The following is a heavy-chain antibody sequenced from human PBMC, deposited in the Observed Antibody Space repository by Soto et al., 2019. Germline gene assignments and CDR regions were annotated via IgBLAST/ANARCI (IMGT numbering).Heavy chain of an antibody. Sequence: PGGSLRLSCASSGFTFSSYGVHWVRQAPGKGLDWVAVIWYDGSNKYYADSVKGRFTISRDNSKNTLFLQMDSLRAEDTAVYYCARSAGKGGIAAPIDYWGQGTLVTVSS. V-gene: IGHV3-33*01. D-gene: IGHD6-13*01. CDR3: ARSAGKGGIAAPIDY. CDR1: GFTFSSYG. J-gene: IGHJ4*02. CDR2: IWYDGSNK.